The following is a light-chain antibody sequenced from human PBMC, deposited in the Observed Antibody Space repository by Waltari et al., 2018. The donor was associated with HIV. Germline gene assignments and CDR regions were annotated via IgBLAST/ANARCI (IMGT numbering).Light chain of an antibody. CDR2: TNN. Sequence: QSVLTQPPSASGTPGRRVTISCPGTSANIGRNNVYWYQQLPGTAPKLLIYTNNQRPSGVPDRFSGSKSGTSASLAISGLRSEDEADYYCAAWNDRLSGYVFGTGTKVTV. J-gene: IGLJ1*01. V-gene: IGLV1-47*01. CDR1: SANIGRNN. CDR3: AAWNDRLSGYV.